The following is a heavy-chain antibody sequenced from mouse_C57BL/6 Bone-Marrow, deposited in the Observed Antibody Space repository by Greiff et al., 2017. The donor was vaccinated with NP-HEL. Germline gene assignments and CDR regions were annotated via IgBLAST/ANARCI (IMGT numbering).Heavy chain of an antibody. D-gene: IGHD2-4*01. CDR2: IYPGSGST. CDR3: ALDYEYDMDY. J-gene: IGHJ4*01. CDR1: GYTFTSYW. Sequence: QVQLQQPGAELVKPGASVKMSCKASGYTFTSYWITWVKQGPGQGLEWIGDIYPGSGSTNYNEKFKSKATLTVDTSTSTAYMQLSSLTSEDYAVYYCALDYEYDMDYWGQGTAVTVSS. V-gene: IGHV1-55*01.